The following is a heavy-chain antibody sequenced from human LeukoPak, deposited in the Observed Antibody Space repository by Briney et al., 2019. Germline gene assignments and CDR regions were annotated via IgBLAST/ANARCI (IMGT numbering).Heavy chain of an antibody. CDR3: ARDPDNYCSSTSCSYYYYGMDV. Sequence: ASVKVSCKASGGTFSSYAISWVRQAPGQGLEWMGGIIPIFGTANYAQKFQGRVTITADESTSTAYMELSSLRSEDTAVYYCARDPDNYCSSTSCSYYYYGMDVWGQGTTVTVSS. CDR1: GGTFSSYA. V-gene: IGHV1-69*13. J-gene: IGHJ6*02. D-gene: IGHD2-2*01. CDR2: IIPIFGTA.